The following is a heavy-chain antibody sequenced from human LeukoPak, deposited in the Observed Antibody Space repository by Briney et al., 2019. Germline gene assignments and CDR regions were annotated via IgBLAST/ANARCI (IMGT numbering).Heavy chain of an antibody. D-gene: IGHD3-22*01. J-gene: IGHJ4*02. CDR1: GYTFTGSY. CDR3: ARDQYDSSGYYMPLDY. Sequence: GASVKVSCKASGYTFTGSYMHWVRQAPGQGLEWMGWINPNSGGTNYAQKFQGRVTMTRDTSISTAYMELSRLRSDDTAVYYCARDQYDSSGYYMPLDYWGQGTLVTVSS. V-gene: IGHV1-2*02. CDR2: INPNSGGT.